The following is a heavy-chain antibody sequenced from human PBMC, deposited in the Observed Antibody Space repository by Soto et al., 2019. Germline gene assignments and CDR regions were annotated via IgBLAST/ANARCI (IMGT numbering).Heavy chain of an antibody. CDR3: AKQFVATIRGGFDY. CDR1: GFTCISYA. D-gene: IGHD5-12*01. Sequence: PVGSLRLSCAASGFTCISYAMSWVRQAPGKGLEWVSAISGSGGSTYYADSVKGRFTISRDNSKNTLYLQMNSLRAEDTAVYYCAKQFVATIRGGFDYWGQGTLVTVSS. CDR2: ISGSGGST. V-gene: IGHV3-23*01. J-gene: IGHJ4*02.